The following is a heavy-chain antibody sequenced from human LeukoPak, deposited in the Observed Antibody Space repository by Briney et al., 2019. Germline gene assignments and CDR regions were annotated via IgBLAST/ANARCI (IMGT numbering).Heavy chain of an antibody. CDR2: IHYSGST. CDR3: AGYGGDWYPES. D-gene: IGHD6-19*01. V-gene: IGHV4-59*12. CDR1: SGSISTYY. J-gene: IGHJ4*02. Sequence: SETLSLTCTVSSGSISTYYWSWIRQPPGKGLEWIGYIHYSGSTNYNPSLKSRVSISVETSKSHFSLTLTSVTAADTAVYYCAGYGGDWYPESWGQGTLVTISS.